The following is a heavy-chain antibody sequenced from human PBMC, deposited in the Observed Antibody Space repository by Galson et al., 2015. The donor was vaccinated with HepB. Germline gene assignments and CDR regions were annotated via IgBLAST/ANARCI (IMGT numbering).Heavy chain of an antibody. Sequence: SLRLSCAASGFTFSSYAISWVRQAPGKGLEWVSAISGSGGSTYYADSVKGRFTISRDNSKNTLYLQMNSLRAEDTAVYYCARGTGYSSSWFGGFDYWGQGTMVTVSS. D-gene: IGHD6-13*01. CDR1: GFTFSSYA. CDR3: ARGTGYSSSWFGGFDY. V-gene: IGHV3-23*01. CDR2: ISGSGGST. J-gene: IGHJ4*02.